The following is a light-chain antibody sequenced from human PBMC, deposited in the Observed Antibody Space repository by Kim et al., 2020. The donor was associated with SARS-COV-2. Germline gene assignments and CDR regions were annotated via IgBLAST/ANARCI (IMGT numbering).Light chain of an antibody. J-gene: IGLJ1*01. Sequence: SSELTQDPAVSVALGQTVRITCQGDSLRSYYASWYQQKPGQAPVLVIYGKNNRPSGIPDRFSGSSSGNTASLTITGAQADDEADYYCNSRDSSGNRVFGT. V-gene: IGLV3-19*01. CDR2: GKN. CDR3: NSRDSSGNRV. CDR1: SLRSYY.